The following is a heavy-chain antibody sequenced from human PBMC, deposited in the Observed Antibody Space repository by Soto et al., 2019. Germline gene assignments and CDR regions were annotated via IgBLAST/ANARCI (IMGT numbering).Heavy chain of an antibody. J-gene: IGHJ4*02. Sequence: ASVKVSCKASGYTFTGYFIHWVRQAPGQGLEWMGWINPKSGGTNYAQNFQGRVTLTRDTSITTAYMEVNSLRSDDTALYYCAKESSSGWSRFDSCGQGTMVTFSS. V-gene: IGHV1-2*02. D-gene: IGHD6-19*01. CDR2: INPKSGGT. CDR1: GYTFTGYF. CDR3: AKESSSGWSRFDS.